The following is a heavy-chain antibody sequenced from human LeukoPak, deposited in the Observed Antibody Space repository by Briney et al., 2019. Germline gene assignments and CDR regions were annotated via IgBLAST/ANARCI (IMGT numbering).Heavy chain of an antibody. CDR1: GYTFTSYG. CDR2: ISAYNGST. Sequence: ASVKVSCKASGYTFTSYGISWVRQAPGQGLEWMGWISAYNGSTNYAQKLQGRVTMTTDTSTSTAYMELRSLRSDDTAVYYCARDSLELLLIYYIDYWGQGTLVTVSS. J-gene: IGHJ4*02. V-gene: IGHV1-18*01. CDR3: ARDSLELLLIYYIDY. D-gene: IGHD3-10*01.